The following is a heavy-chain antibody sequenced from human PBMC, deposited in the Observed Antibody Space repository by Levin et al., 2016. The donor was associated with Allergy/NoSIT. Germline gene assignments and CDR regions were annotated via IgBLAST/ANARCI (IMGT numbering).Heavy chain of an antibody. V-gene: IGHV4-59*08. Sequence: SETLSLTCSISGDSISKYYWSWIRQPPGKGLDWIGYVFYSGTTNYNPSLKSRVTMSLDTSKHQFSLKLSSVTAADTAVYYCVGQEVPDAMVSTSFAPWGQGTLVTVSS. CDR2: VFYSGTT. D-gene: IGHD2-2*01. CDR1: GDSISKYY. CDR3: VGQEVPDAMVSTSFAP. J-gene: IGHJ5*02.